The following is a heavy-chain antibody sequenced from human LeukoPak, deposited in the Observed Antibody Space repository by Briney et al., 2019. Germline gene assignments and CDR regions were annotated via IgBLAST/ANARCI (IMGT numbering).Heavy chain of an antibody. V-gene: IGHV3-23*01. CDR1: GFTFSSYA. CDR3: ARGLYRISMIVVVPFDY. CDR2: ISGSGGST. J-gene: IGHJ4*02. D-gene: IGHD3-22*01. Sequence: GGSLRLSCAASGFTFSSYAMSWVRQAPGKGLEWVSAISGSGGSTYYADSVKGRFTISRDNSKNTLYLQMNSLRAEDTAVYYCARGLYRISMIVVVPFDYWGQGTPVTVSS.